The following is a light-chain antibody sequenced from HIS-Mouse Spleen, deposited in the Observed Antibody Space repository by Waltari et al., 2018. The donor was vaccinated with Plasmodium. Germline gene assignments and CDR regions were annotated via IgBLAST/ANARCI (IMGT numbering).Light chain of an antibody. CDR3: QQYNSYWT. CDR2: KAS. Sequence: DIQLTQSPSFLSASVGDRVTITCRASQGISSYLAWYQQKPGKAPKLLIYKASSLESGVPSRFSGSGSGTEFTLTISSLQPDDFATYCCQQYNSYWTFGQGTKVEIK. J-gene: IGKJ1*01. V-gene: IGKV1-5*03. CDR1: QGISSY.